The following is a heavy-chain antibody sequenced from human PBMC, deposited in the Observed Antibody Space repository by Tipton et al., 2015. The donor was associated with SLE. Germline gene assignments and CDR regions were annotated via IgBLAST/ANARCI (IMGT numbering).Heavy chain of an antibody. D-gene: IGHD6-6*01. CDR3: ARIQKPPLIAAQVDY. CDR1: GGSISSNTYY. CDR2: IYYSGST. V-gene: IGHV4-39*07. J-gene: IGHJ4*02. Sequence: TLSLTCTISGGSISSNTYYWGWVRQPPGKRLEGIGEIYYSGSTYYNPTLKRRVTISVDTSKNQFSLKLSSVTAADTAVYYCARIQKPPLIAAQVDYWGQGTLVTVSS.